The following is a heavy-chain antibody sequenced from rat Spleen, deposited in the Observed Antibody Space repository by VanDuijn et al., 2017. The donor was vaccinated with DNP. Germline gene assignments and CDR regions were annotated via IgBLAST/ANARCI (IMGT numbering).Heavy chain of an antibody. Sequence: EVQLVESGGGSAQPGRSLKLSCAASGFTFSDYNMAWVRQVPGKGLEWIASITSGDPHTYYPDSVKGRFTISRDNAQNTLYLQMNSLRSEDTATYYCARFDGYNYLYLMDAWGQGTSVTVSS. D-gene: IGHD4-1*01. CDR1: GFTFSDYN. J-gene: IGHJ4*01. CDR2: ITSGDPHT. CDR3: ARFDGYNYLYLMDA. V-gene: IGHV5-25*01.